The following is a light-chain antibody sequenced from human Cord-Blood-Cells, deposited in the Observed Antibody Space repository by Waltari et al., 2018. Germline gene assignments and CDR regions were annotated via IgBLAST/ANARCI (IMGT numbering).Light chain of an antibody. CDR3: QQSYSTPWT. CDR1: QSISSY. V-gene: IGKV1-39*01. J-gene: IGKJ1*01. CDR2: AAS. Sequence: DIQMTQSPSSLSASVGDRVTITCRASQSISSYLNWYQQKPGKAPKLLIYAASSLQSGVPSRFSCSGSGTDFTLTISSRQPEDFATYYCQQSYSTPWTFGQGTKVEIK.